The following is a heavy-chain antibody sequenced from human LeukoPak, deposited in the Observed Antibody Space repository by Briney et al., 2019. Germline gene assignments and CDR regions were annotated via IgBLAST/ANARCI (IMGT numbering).Heavy chain of an antibody. Sequence: PGGSLRLSCAASGFTFSGSAMHWVRQASGKGLEWVGRIRSKANSYATAYAASVKGRFTISRDDSKNTAYLQMNSLRAEDTVVYYCAKDSGGARLDYWGQGTLVTVSS. CDR2: IRSKANSYAT. V-gene: IGHV3-73*01. CDR1: GFTFSGSA. CDR3: AKDSGGARLDY. J-gene: IGHJ4*02. D-gene: IGHD1-26*01.